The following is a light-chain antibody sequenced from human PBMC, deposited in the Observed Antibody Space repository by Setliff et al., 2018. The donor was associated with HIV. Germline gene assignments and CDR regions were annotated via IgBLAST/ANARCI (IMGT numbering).Light chain of an antibody. J-gene: IGLJ1*01. CDR2: DVN. CDR1: SSDVGGYNY. CDR3: SSFAGSVYV. Sequence: QSVLTQPPSASGSLGQSVTISCTGTSSDVGGYNYVSWYQQHPGKAPKLMIYDVNKRPSGVPDRFSGSKSGNTASLTVSGLQADDEADYYCSSFAGSVYVFGTGTKGTVL. V-gene: IGLV2-8*01.